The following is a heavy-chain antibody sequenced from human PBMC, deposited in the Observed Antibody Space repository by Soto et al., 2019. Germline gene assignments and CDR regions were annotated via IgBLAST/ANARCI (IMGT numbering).Heavy chain of an antibody. CDR1: GGTFSSYA. CDR2: IIPIFGTA. J-gene: IGHJ4*02. Sequence: SVKVSCKASGGTFSSYAISWVRQAPGQGLEWMGGIIPIFGTANYAQKFQGRVTITADESTSTAYMELSSLRSEDTAVYYCARAPDEYYDSSGYFFYWGQGTLVTVS. V-gene: IGHV1-69*13. D-gene: IGHD3-22*01. CDR3: ARAPDEYYDSSGYFFY.